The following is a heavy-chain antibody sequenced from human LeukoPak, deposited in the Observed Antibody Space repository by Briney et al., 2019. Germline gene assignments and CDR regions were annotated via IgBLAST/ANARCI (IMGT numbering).Heavy chain of an antibody. Sequence: GGSLRLSCAASGFTFSSYAMSWVRQAPGKGLEWVSAISGSGGSTYYADSVKGRLTISRDNSKNTLYLQMNSLRAEDTAVYYCAKGRLERWLQSPFDYWGQGTLITVSS. D-gene: IGHD5-24*01. CDR2: ISGSGGST. CDR1: GFTFSSYA. J-gene: IGHJ4*02. V-gene: IGHV3-23*01. CDR3: AKGRLERWLQSPFDY.